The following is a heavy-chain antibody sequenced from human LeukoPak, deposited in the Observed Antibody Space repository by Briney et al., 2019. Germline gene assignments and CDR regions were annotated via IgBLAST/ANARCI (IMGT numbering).Heavy chain of an antibody. Sequence: GGSLRLSCAASGFTFSSYAMHWVRQAPGKGLEWVAVISHDGSNKYYADSVKGRFTISRDNSKNTLYLQMNSLRAEDTALYYCARDVGRGDGMDVWGLGTTVTVSS. CDR1: GFTFSSYA. J-gene: IGHJ6*02. CDR2: ISHDGSNK. V-gene: IGHV3-30-3*01. CDR3: ARDVGRGDGMDV.